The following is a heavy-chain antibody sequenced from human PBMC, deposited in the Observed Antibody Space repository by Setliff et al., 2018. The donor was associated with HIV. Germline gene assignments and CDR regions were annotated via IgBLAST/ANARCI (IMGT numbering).Heavy chain of an antibody. V-gene: IGHV1-3*01. J-gene: IGHJ3*02. CDR3: AREPIGGDDAFDI. CDR2: INPGNGNT. Sequence: SVKVSCKASGYTFTNYAIHWVRQAPGQRLEWMGWINPGNGNTKYSQKFQGRVTITRDTSATTAYMELSSLRSEDTSIFYCAREPIGGDDAFDIWGQGTMVTVSS. CDR1: GYTFTNYA. D-gene: IGHD2-21*02.